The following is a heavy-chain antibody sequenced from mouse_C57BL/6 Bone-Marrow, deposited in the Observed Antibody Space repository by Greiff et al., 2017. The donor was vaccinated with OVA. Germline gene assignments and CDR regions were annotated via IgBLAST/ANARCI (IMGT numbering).Heavy chain of an antibody. CDR3: ARPSYDYDAWFAY. CDR2: IYPSDSET. Sequence: QVQLKQPGAELVRPGSSVKLSCKASGYTFTRYWMDWVKQRPGQGLEWIGNIYPSDSETHYNQKFKDKATLTVDKSSSTAYMQLSSLTSEDSAVYYCARPSYDYDAWFAYWGQGTLVTVSA. J-gene: IGHJ3*01. D-gene: IGHD2-4*01. V-gene: IGHV1-61*01. CDR1: GYTFTRYW.